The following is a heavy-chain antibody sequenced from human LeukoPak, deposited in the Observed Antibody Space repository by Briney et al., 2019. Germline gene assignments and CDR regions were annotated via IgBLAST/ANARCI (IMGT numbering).Heavy chain of an antibody. CDR2: ISAYNGNT. CDR3: ARDVPWGGSYLGLDAFDI. D-gene: IGHD1-26*01. CDR1: GYTFTSYG. Sequence: ASVKVSCKASGYTFTSYGISWGRQAPGQGLEWMGWISAYNGNTNYAQKPQSRVTMTTDTYTSTAYMELRSVRSDDTAVYYCARDVPWGGSYLGLDAFDIWGQGTMVTVSS. V-gene: IGHV1-18*01. J-gene: IGHJ3*02.